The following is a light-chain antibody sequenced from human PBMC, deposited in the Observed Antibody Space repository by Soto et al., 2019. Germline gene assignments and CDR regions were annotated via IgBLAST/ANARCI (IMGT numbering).Light chain of an antibody. J-gene: IGKJ1*01. CDR2: DAS. Sequence: DIQMTQSPSTLSASVGDRVTITCRASQSITNRLAWYQQKPGKAPKVLIYDASNLEYGVPSRLSGSGFGTEFILTIRSLQPDDFATYWCQHYGGMWTFGQGTKVDIK. V-gene: IGKV1-5*01. CDR1: QSITNR. CDR3: QHYGGMWT.